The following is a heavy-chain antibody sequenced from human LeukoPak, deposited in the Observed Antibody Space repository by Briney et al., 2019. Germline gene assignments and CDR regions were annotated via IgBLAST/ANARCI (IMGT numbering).Heavy chain of an antibody. CDR2: INTDGSST. D-gene: IGHD3-3*01. CDR1: GSTFSSYW. J-gene: IGHJ4*02. Sequence: PGGSLRLSCAASGSTFSSYWMHWVRQTPGKGLVWVSRINTDGSSTSYADSVKGRFTISRDNAKNTLYLQMNSLRAEDTAVFYCARAVRWRMEYYFDYWGQGTLVTVSS. CDR3: ARAVRWRMEYYFDY. V-gene: IGHV3-74*01.